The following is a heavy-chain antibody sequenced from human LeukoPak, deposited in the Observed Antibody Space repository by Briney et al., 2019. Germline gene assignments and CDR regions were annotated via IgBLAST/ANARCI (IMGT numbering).Heavy chain of an antibody. CDR2: INPSSAFT. CDR3: ATDGSSAWYEDY. CDR1: GYTFTNYF. J-gene: IGHJ4*02. V-gene: IGHV1-46*04. D-gene: IGHD6-19*01. Sequence: ASVKVSCKSSGYTFTNYFIHWVRQAPGHGLEWMGIINPSSAFTSYAQKLQGRVTMTSDTSTSTVYMELSSLRSEDTAVYYCATDGSSAWYEDYWGQGTLVIVSS.